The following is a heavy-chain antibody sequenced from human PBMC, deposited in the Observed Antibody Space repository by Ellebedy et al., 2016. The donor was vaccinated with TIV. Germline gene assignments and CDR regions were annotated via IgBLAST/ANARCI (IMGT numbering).Heavy chain of an antibody. CDR2: ISSSSSYI. D-gene: IGHD6-19*01. J-gene: IGHJ5*02. CDR1: GFTFSSYS. Sequence: GGSLRLSCAASGFTFSSYSMNWVRQAPGKGLEWVSSISSSSSYIYYADSVKGRFTISRDNAKNSLYLQMNSLRAEDTAVYYCAREDSSGWYKFSSWGQGTLVTVSS. V-gene: IGHV3-21*01. CDR3: AREDSSGWYKFSS.